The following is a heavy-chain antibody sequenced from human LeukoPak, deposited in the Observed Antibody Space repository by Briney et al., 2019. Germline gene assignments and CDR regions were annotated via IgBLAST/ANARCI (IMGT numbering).Heavy chain of an antibody. CDR3: ARDFGSGAFDP. D-gene: IGHD3-10*01. CDR2: FNPIFGSA. V-gene: IGHV1-69*05. J-gene: IGHJ5*02. Sequence: ASVKVSCKASGDSFGTYGITWVRQALGQGLEWMGGFNPIFGSAQYAQKFQGRVTITMDVSARTVYMELSSLRSEDTTIYYCARDFGSGAFDPWGQGTLVTVSS. CDR1: GDSFGTYG.